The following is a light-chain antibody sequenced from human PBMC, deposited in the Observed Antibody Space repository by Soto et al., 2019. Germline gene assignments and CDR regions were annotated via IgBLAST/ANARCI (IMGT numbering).Light chain of an antibody. CDR2: DDD. CDR1: SSNIGGNS. Sequence: QSVLTQPPSVSAAPGQKVTISCSGSSSNIGGNSVSWYQQLPGTAPKLLIYDDDKRPSGIPDRFSGSKSGTSATLGITGLQTGDEADYYCGSWDSRLSAYVFASGTKVTVL. CDR3: GSWDSRLSAYV. J-gene: IGLJ1*01. V-gene: IGLV1-51*01.